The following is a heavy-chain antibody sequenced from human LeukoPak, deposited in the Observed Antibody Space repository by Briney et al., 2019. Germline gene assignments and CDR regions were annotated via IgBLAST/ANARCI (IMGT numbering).Heavy chain of an antibody. Sequence: PGGSLRLSCEASGLTLSDDYMTWVRQAPGKGLESVLIMTTSGNIKSSADSVKGRFTISRDNANNILHLQMNSLRAEDTGVYYCARALRVGSYYYYYTMNVWGQGTTVTVSS. V-gene: IGHV3-69-1*02. CDR3: ARALRVGSYYYYYTMNV. CDR2: MTTSGNIK. CDR1: GLTLSDDY. D-gene: IGHD2-8*02. J-gene: IGHJ6*02.